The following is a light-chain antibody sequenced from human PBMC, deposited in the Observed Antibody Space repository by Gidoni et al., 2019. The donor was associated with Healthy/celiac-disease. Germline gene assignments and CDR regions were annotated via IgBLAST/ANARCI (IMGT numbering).Light chain of an antibody. CDR3: LQDYTYPRA. Sequence: AIQMTQSPSSLSASVGDRVTITCRASQGIRNDLGWYQQKPGKAPKLLIYAASSLQSGVPSRFIGSGSCTDFTLTISSLQPEDFATYYCLQDYTYPRAFGQGTKVEIK. CDR2: AAS. J-gene: IGKJ1*01. V-gene: IGKV1-6*01. CDR1: QGIRND.